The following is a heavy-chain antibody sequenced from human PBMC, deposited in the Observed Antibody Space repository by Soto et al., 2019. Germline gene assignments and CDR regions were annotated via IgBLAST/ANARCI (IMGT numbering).Heavy chain of an antibody. CDR2: IYPGVSET. Sequence: PGESLKISCNTSGYSFTNYWIGWVRQLPGKGLEWMAIIYPGVSETIYDPSFQGQVTISADKSTRTAYLQWGNLKASDTAIYYCVARGYKSTNAFDVWGQGTLVTVS. J-gene: IGHJ3*01. CDR1: GYSFTNYW. V-gene: IGHV5-51*01. D-gene: IGHD5-12*01. CDR3: VARGYKSTNAFDV.